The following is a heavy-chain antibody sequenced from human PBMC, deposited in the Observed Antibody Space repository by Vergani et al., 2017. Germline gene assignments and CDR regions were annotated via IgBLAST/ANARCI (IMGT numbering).Heavy chain of an antibody. Sequence: QLQLQESGPGLVKPSETLSLTCTVSGGSISSSSYYWGWIRQPPGKGLEWIGSIYYSGSTYYNPSLKSRVTISVDTSKNQFSLKLSSVTAADTAVYYCARDSGWYGRGIIDYWGQGTLVTVSS. CDR1: GGSISSSSYY. CDR2: IYYSGST. J-gene: IGHJ4*02. V-gene: IGHV4-39*02. CDR3: ARDSGWYGRGIIDY. D-gene: IGHD6-19*01.